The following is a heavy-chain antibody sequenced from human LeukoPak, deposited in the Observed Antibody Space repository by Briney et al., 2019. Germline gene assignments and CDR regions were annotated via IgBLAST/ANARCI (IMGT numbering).Heavy chain of an antibody. J-gene: IGHJ4*02. V-gene: IGHV1-69*13. D-gene: IGHD3-22*01. CDR2: ITPIFDTA. CDR3: AREWGLESSGYYYAY. CDR1: GGTFSRFT. Sequence: SVKVSCKASGGTFSRFTISWVRQAPGQGFEWMGGITPIFDTANFAQKFQGRVSITADESTSTAFMELSSLRSEDTAMYYCAREWGLESSGYYYAYWGQGTLVTVSS.